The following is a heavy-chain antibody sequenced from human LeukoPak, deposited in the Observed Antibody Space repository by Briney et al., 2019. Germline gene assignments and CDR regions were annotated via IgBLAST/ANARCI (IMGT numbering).Heavy chain of an antibody. D-gene: IGHD3-10*01. J-gene: IGHJ5*01. Sequence: KPSETLSLTCSVSGGFLMSYYWTWIRQSAGKGLEFIGRTYTSGSTDYNSSLKSRITLSIDRSKNQFSLKLRSVTAADTAIYYCARGSMVRGFDSWDQGILVTVSS. CDR1: GGFLMSYY. CDR3: ARGSMVRGFDS. V-gene: IGHV4-4*07. CDR2: TYTSGST.